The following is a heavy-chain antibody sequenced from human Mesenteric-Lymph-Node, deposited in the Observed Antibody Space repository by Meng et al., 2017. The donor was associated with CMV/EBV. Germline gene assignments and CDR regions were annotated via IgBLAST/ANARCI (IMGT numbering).Heavy chain of an antibody. V-gene: IGHV1-2*02. CDR2: INPNSGAT. D-gene: IGHD3-10*01. J-gene: IGHJ5*02. CDR1: TFIDYY. CDR3: ARGWGILLSPTAPYNWFDP. Sequence: TFIDYYIPWGRQAPGQGLEWMGWINPNSGATNYAQKFQGRVTMTRDTSVSTVYVELSSLRSGDTAVYYCARGWGILLSPTAPYNWFDPWGQGTLVTVSS.